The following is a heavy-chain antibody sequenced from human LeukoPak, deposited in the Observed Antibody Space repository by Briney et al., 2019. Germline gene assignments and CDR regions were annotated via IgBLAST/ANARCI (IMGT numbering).Heavy chain of an antibody. Sequence: SETLSLTCTVSGGSISSYYWSWIRQPPGKGLEWIGYVYYSGSTNYNPSLKGRVTISVDTSKNQFSLKLSSVTAADTAVYYCARESSVPFFDPWGQRTLVTVSS. CDR2: VYYSGST. CDR3: ARESSVPFFDP. CDR1: GGSISSYY. V-gene: IGHV4-59*01. J-gene: IGHJ5*02. D-gene: IGHD6-19*01.